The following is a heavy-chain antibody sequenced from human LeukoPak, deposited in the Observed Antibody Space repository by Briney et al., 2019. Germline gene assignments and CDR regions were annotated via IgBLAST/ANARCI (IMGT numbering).Heavy chain of an antibody. CDR1: GYTFTGYY. J-gene: IGHJ4*02. CDR3: ARDPRGDYFRSLDY. Sequence: GASVKVSCKASGYTFTGYYMHWVRQAPGQGLEWMGWINPNSGGTNYAQKFQGRVTMTRDMSTSTVYMELSSLRSEDTAVYYCARDPRGDYFRSLDYWGQGTLVTVSS. CDR2: INPNSGGT. V-gene: IGHV1-2*02. D-gene: IGHD4-17*01.